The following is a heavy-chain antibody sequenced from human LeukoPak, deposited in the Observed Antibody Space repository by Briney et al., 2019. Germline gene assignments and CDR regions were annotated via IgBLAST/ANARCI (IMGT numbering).Heavy chain of an antibody. CDR3: ATHYYDILTGYLEDWFDP. D-gene: IGHD3-9*01. CDR2: ISAYNGNT. J-gene: IGHJ5*02. Sequence: ASVKVSCKASGYTFTSYGISWVRQAPGQGLEWMGWISAYNGNTNYAQKLQGRVTMTTDTSTSTAYMELRSLRSDDTAVYYCATHYYDILTGYLEDWFDPWGQGTLVTVSS. CDR1: GYTFTSYG. V-gene: IGHV1-18*01.